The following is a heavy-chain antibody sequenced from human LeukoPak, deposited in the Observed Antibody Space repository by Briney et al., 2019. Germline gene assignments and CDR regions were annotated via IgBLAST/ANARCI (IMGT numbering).Heavy chain of an antibody. D-gene: IGHD5-18*01. V-gene: IGHV4-59*01. Sequence: LSETLSLTCTVSGGSISSYYWSWIRQPPGKGLEWIGYIYYSGSTNYNPSLKSRVTISVDTSKNQFSLKLSSVTAADTAVYYCASGYSYGPPGVFDYWGQGTLVTVSS. CDR3: ASGYSYGPPGVFDY. J-gene: IGHJ4*02. CDR2: IYYSGST. CDR1: GGSISSYY.